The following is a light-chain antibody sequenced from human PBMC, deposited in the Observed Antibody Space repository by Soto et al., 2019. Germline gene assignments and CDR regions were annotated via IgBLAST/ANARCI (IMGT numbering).Light chain of an antibody. Sequence: DIVMTQSPDSLAVSLGERATINCKSSQSVLYSSNNKNYLAWYQQKPGQPPKLLIYWASTRESGVPDRFSGSGSGIDCALTISRVQAEDVAVYYCEQDYSAPQVLTFGGGTKVEIK. V-gene: IGKV4-1*01. CDR3: EQDYSAPQVLT. J-gene: IGKJ4*01. CDR1: QSVLYSSNNKNY. CDR2: WAS.